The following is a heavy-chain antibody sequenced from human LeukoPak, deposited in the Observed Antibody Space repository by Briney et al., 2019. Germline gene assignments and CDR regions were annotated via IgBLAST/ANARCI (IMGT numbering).Heavy chain of an antibody. V-gene: IGHV3-9*03. CDR1: GFTFDDYA. J-gene: IGHJ4*02. CDR3: AKGQEYSSSSSFDY. CDR2: ISWNSGSL. Sequence: LPGGSLRLSCAASGFTFDDYAMHSVRQAAGEGLGWVSGISWNSGSLGYADSVKGRFTISRDNAKNSLYLQMNRLRAEDMALYYCAKGQEYSSSSSFDYWGQGTLVTVS. D-gene: IGHD6-13*01.